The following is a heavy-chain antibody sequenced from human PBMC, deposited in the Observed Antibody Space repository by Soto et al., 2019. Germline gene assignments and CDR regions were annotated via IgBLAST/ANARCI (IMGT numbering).Heavy chain of an antibody. CDR3: ARGITIFGVHWFDP. D-gene: IGHD3-3*01. J-gene: IGHJ5*02. Sequence: PSETLSLTCAVSGGSISSGGYSWSWIRQPPGKGLEWIGYIYHSGSTYYNPSLKSRVTISVDRSKNQFSLKLSSVTAADTAVYYCARGITIFGVHWFDPWGQGTLVTVSS. V-gene: IGHV4-30-2*01. CDR1: GGSISSGGYS. CDR2: IYHSGST.